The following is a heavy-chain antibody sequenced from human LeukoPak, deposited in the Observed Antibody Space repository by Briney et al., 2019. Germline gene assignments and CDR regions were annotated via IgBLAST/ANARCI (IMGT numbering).Heavy chain of an antibody. CDR3: ARLLSGWTYYYYYYYMDV. CDR1: GGSFSGYY. V-gene: IGHV4-34*01. CDR2: INHSGST. J-gene: IGHJ6*03. D-gene: IGHD6-19*01. Sequence: SETLSLTCAVYGGSFSGYYWSWIRQPPGKGLEWIGEINHSGSTNYNPSLNSRVTISVDTSKNQFSLKLRSVTAADTAVYYCARLLSGWTYYYYYYYMDVWGKGTTVTVSS.